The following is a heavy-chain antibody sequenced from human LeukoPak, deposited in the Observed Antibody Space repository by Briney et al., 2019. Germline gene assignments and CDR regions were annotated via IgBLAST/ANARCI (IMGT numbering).Heavy chain of an antibody. D-gene: IGHD2-2*01. CDR2: INYRGSP. V-gene: IGHV4-31*03. Sequence: SETLSLTCSVSGGSITSGGYYWSWLRRHPGKGLEWIGYINYRGSPDYNPSLKSRLSISLDTSRNQFSLKLTSVTAADTAVYYCARDVPKRAPYGVDVWGQGTTVTVSS. CDR3: ARDVPKRAPYGVDV. CDR1: GGSITSGGYY. J-gene: IGHJ6*02.